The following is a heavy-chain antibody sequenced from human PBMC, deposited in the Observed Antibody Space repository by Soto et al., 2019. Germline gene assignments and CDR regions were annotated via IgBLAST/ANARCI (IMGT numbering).Heavy chain of an antibody. Sequence: PGGSLRLSCAASGFTFSSYGMHWVRQAPGKGLEWVAVIWHDGSNKYYVDSVKGRFTISRDNSKNTLYLQMNSLGAEDTAVYYCARGLYSNLYYYYYGMDVWGQGTTVTVSS. D-gene: IGHD4-4*01. J-gene: IGHJ6*02. CDR2: IWHDGSNK. CDR3: ARGLYSNLYYYYYGMDV. CDR1: GFTFSSYG. V-gene: IGHV3-33*01.